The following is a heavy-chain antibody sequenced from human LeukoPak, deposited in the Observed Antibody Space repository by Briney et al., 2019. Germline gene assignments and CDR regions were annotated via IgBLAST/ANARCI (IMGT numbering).Heavy chain of an antibody. CDR2: IYYSGST. Sequence: SETLSLTCTVSGGSISSYYRSWIRQPPGKGLEWIGYIYYSGSTTYNPSLMGRVTISVDTSKNQFSLKLSSVTAADTAVYYCARGNKYYDSWSGYDPWGQGTLVTVSS. CDR1: GGSISSYY. V-gene: IGHV4-59*01. CDR3: ARGNKYYDSWSGYDP. J-gene: IGHJ5*02. D-gene: IGHD3-3*01.